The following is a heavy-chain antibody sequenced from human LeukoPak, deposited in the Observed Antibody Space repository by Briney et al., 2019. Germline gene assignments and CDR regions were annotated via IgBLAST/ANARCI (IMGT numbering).Heavy chain of an antibody. J-gene: IGHJ6*03. Sequence: PGGSLRLSCAASGFTFSSYAMSWVRQAPGKGLEWVSAISGSGGSTYYADSVKGRFTISRDNSKNTLYLQMNSLRAEDTAVYYCARDSFRVATITFYYYYYMDVWGKGTTVTVSS. CDR2: ISGSGGST. V-gene: IGHV3-23*01. D-gene: IGHD5-12*01. CDR3: ARDSFRVATITFYYYYYMDV. CDR1: GFTFSSYA.